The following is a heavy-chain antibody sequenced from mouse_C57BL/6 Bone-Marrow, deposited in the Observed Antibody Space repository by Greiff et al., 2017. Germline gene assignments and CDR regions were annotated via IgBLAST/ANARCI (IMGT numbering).Heavy chain of an antibody. D-gene: IGHD1-1*01. J-gene: IGHJ1*03. CDR1: GYTFTSYW. Sequence: QVQLQQPGAELVKPGASVKMSCKASGYTFTSYWITWVKQRPGQGLEWIGDIYPGSGSTNYNEKFKGKATLTVDKSSSTAYMQLSSLTSEDSAVYYCARCTTVVEGYFDVWGTGTTVTVSS. CDR2: IYPGSGST. V-gene: IGHV1-55*01. CDR3: ARCTTVVEGYFDV.